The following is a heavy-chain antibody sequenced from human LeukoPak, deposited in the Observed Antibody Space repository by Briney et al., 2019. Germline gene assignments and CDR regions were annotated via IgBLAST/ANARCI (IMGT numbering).Heavy chain of an antibody. CDR3: ARGRIAAATIDP. CDR1: GGSFSGYY. D-gene: IGHD6-13*01. V-gene: IGHV4-34*01. J-gene: IGHJ5*02. Sequence: PSETLSPTCAVYGGSFSGYYWSWVRQPPGKGLGWIGEINHSGRTNYNPSLKSRVTISVDTSKNQFSLKLSSVTAADTAVYYCARGRIAAATIDPWGQGTLVTVSS. CDR2: INHSGRT.